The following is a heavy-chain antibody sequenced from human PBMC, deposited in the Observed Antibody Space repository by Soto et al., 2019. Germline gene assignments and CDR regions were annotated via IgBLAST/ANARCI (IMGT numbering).Heavy chain of an antibody. CDR3: ARVSVSGTYSDY. J-gene: IGHJ4*02. D-gene: IGHD6-19*01. CDR2: IYHIGST. V-gene: IGHV4-4*02. CDR1: GGSISSSNW. Sequence: PSETLSLTCAVSGGSISSSNWWTWVRQPPGKGLEWIGEIYHIGSTNYNPSLKSRVTISVEKSKNQFSLNLSSVTAADTAVYYCARVSVSGTYSDYWGQGTLVTVSS.